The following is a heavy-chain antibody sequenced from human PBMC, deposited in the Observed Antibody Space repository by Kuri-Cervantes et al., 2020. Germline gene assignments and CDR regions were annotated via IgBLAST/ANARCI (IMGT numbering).Heavy chain of an antibody. V-gene: IGHV3-30*01. J-gene: IGHJ2*01. CDR2: ISYDGSNK. Sequence: GGSLRLSCAASGFTLSSYAMHWVRQAPGKGLEWVAVISYDGSNKYYADSVKGRFTISRDNSKNTLYLQMNSLRAEDTAVYYCAKDRSYCGGDCYDWYFDLWGRGTLVTVSS. CDR3: AKDRSYCGGDCYDWYFDL. CDR1: GFTLSSYA. D-gene: IGHD2-21*02.